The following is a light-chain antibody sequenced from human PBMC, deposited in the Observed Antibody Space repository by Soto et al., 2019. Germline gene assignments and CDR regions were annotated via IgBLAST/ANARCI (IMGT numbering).Light chain of an antibody. J-gene: IGKJ4*01. V-gene: IGKV1-5*03. Sequence: DIQMSQSPSTLSASVGDRVTITCRASQSISSWLAWYQQKPGKAPNLLIYKASSLASGVPSRFSGSGAGTAFTLTISSLQPYDVGTYYCQQYNSYPLTFGGGTKVEIK. CDR3: QQYNSYPLT. CDR1: QSISSW. CDR2: KAS.